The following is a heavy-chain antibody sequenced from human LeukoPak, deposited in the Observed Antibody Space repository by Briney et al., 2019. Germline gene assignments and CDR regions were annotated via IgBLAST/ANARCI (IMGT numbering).Heavy chain of an antibody. J-gene: IGHJ4*02. CDR2: INPNSGDT. CDR3: ARDLAMYSPDLDY. Sequence: ASVKVSFKASEYTFSVYHIHWVRLAPGQGLEWMAWINPNSGDTNYAQKFQGRVTMTRDTSISTAYMEVSRLRSDDTAVFYCARDLAMYSPDLDYWGQGTLVTVSS. V-gene: IGHV1-2*02. CDR1: EYTFSVYH. D-gene: IGHD1-26*01.